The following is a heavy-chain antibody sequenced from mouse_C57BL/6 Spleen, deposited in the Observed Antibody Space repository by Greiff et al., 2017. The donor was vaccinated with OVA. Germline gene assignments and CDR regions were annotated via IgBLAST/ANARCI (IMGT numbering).Heavy chain of an antibody. CDR1: GFTFSSYT. V-gene: IGHV5-9*01. CDR3: ARVGIYAMDY. Sequence: EVQVVESGGGLVKPGGSLKLSCAASGFTFSSYTMSWVRQTPEKRLEWVATISGGGGNTYYPDSVKGRFTISRDNAKNTLYLQMSSLRSEDTALYYCARVGIYAMDYWGQGTSVTVSS. J-gene: IGHJ4*01. CDR2: ISGGGGNT.